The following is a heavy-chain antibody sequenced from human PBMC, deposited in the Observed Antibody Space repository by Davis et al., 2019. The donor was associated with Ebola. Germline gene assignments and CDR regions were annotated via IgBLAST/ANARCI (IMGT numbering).Heavy chain of an antibody. CDR1: DGSIISSSSY. D-gene: IGHD6-13*01. CDR3: ARYPGMAAAGTGYYYGMDV. V-gene: IGHV4-39*01. CDR2: IYYSGST. Sequence: SETLSLTCTVSDGSIISSSSYWGWIRQPPRKGLEWIGSIYYSGSTYYNPSLKSRVTISVDTSKNQVSLKLSSVTAADTAVYYCARYPGMAAAGTGYYYGMDVWGQGTTVTVSS. J-gene: IGHJ6*02.